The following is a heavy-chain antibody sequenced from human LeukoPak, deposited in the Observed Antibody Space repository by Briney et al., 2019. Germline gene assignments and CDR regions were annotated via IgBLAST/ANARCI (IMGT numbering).Heavy chain of an antibody. CDR3: ARDRNMDTAMVGFDY. V-gene: IGHV3-11*01. Sequence: PGGSLRLSCAASGFTFSDYYMSWIRRAPGKGLEWVSYISSSGSTIYYADSVKGRFTISRDNAKNSLYLQMNSLRAEDTAVYYCARDRNMDTAMVGFDYWGQGTLVTVSS. CDR1: GFTFSDYY. D-gene: IGHD5-18*01. J-gene: IGHJ4*02. CDR2: ISSSGSTI.